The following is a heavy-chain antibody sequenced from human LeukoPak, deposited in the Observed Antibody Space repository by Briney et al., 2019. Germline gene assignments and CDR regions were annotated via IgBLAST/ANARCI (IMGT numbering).Heavy chain of an antibody. CDR2: ISPSDGGT. CDR1: GYTFTNYY. CDR3: ATWGSSSSPLPTMDV. V-gene: IGHV1-46*01. Sequence: GASVKVSCKASGYTFTNYYMHWVRQAPGQGLEWIGIISPSDGGTTYAQKFQGRDAMTRDTSTSTVYMELSSLRYEDTAVYYCATWGSSSSPLPTMDVWGQGTSVTVSS. J-gene: IGHJ6*02. D-gene: IGHD6-13*01.